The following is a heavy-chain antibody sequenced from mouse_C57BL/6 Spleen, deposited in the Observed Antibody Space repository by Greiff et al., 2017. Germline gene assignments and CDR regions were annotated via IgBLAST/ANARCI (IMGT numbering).Heavy chain of an antibody. CDR2: IDPSDSYT. CDR3: ARPDGSSYDWYFDV. J-gene: IGHJ1*03. Sequence: QVQLQQPGAELVMPGASVKLSCKASGYTFTSYWMHWVKQRPGQGLEWIGEIDPSDSYTNYTQKFKGKSTLTVDKSSSTAYMQLSSLTSEDSAVYYCARPDGSSYDWYFDVWGTGTTVTVSS. D-gene: IGHD1-1*01. CDR1: GYTFTSYW. V-gene: IGHV1-69*01.